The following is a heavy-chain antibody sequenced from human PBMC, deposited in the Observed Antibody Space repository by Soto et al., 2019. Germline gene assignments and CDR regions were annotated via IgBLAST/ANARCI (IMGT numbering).Heavy chain of an antibody. Sequence: PGESLKISCKGSGYSFTSYWIGWVRQMPGKGLEWMGIIYPGDSDTRYSPSFQGQVTISADKSISTAYLQWSSLKASDTAMYYCARHGDGYSYGSNYYYDYMDVWGKGTTVTVSS. CDR1: GYSFTSYW. CDR2: IYPGDSDT. V-gene: IGHV5-51*01. CDR3: ARHGDGYSYGSNYYYDYMDV. J-gene: IGHJ6*03. D-gene: IGHD5-18*01.